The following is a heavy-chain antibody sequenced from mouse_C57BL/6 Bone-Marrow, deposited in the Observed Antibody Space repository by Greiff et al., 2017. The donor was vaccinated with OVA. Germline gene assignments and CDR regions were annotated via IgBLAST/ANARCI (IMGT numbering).Heavy chain of an antibody. D-gene: IGHD4-1*01. CDR3: TEGLGLAY. J-gene: IGHJ3*01. Sequence: DVQLVESGGGLVQPGGSMKLSCVASGFTFSNYWMNWVRQSPEKGLEWVAQIRLKSDNYASHYAESVKGRFTISRDDSKSSVYLQMNNLRAEDTGIYYCTEGLGLAYWGQGTLVTVSA. V-gene: IGHV6-3*01. CDR2: IRLKSDNYAS. CDR1: GFTFSNYW.